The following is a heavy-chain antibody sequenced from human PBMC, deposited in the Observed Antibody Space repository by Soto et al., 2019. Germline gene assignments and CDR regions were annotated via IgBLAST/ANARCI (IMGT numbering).Heavy chain of an antibody. Sequence: QMEQSGAEVRKPGSSVKVSCKPSGGSLTSYPMAWVRQAPGQGFEWMGGIIPIHGTTEYAQKFQGRGTITADESTNRANLELTGMPSADTAVYYCARGWGLVSWGQGTLVTVSS. CDR2: IIPIHGTT. J-gene: IGHJ4*02. V-gene: IGHV1-69*01. CDR3: ARGWGLVS. CDR1: GGSLTSYP. D-gene: IGHD3-16*01.